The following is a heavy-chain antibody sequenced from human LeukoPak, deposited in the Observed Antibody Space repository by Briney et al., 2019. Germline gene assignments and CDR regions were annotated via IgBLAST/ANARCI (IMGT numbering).Heavy chain of an antibody. D-gene: IGHD3-22*01. CDR2: IIPIFGTA. CDR3: ASSSKGYYDSI. Sequence: ASVKVSCKAPGGTFSSYAISWVRQAPGQGLEWMGGIIPIFGTANYAQKFQGRVTITADESTSTAYMELSSLRSEDTAVYYCASSSKGYYDSIWGQGTMVTISS. CDR1: GGTFSSYA. J-gene: IGHJ3*02. V-gene: IGHV1-69*13.